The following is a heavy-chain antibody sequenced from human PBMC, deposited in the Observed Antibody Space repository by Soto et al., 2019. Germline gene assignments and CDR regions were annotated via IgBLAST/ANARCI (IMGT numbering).Heavy chain of an antibody. CDR3: ARGLWFGELLQYYFDY. Sequence: XSVKGSCKSAGGALGSYAISWGRQAPGQGLEWMGGIIPIFGTANYAQKFQGRVTITADESTSTAYMELSSLRSEHTAVYYCARGLWFGELLQYYFDYWGQGTLVTVSS. CDR1: GGALGSYA. J-gene: IGHJ4*02. V-gene: IGHV1-69*01. CDR2: IIPIFGTA. D-gene: IGHD3-10*01.